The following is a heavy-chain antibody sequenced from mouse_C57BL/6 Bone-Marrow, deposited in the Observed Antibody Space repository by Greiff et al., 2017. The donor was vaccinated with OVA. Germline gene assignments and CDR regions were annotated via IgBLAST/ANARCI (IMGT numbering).Heavy chain of an antibody. CDR2: INPGSGGT. V-gene: IGHV1-54*01. D-gene: IGHD2-3*01. CDR3: ARWGDWLLRYFDG. J-gene: IGHJ1*03. Sequence: VQLQQSGAELVRPGTSVKVSCKASGYAFTNYLIEWVKQRPGQGLEWIGVINPGSGGTNYNEKFKGKATLTADKSSSTAYMQLSSLTSEDSAVYFCARWGDWLLRYFDGWGTGTTVTVSS. CDR1: GYAFTNYL.